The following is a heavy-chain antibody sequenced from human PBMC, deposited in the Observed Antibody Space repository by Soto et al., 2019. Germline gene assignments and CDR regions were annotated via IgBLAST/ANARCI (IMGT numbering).Heavy chain of an antibody. Sequence: EVQLVESGGGLVQPGGSLRLSCAASGFTVSSNYMSWVRQAPGKGLEWVSVIYSGGSTYYADSVKGRFTISRDNSKNTLYLHMNSLRAEDTAVYYCARDGCISTSCYGYYYYGMDVWGQGTTVTVSS. CDR2: IYSGGST. D-gene: IGHD2-2*01. J-gene: IGHJ6*02. V-gene: IGHV3-66*01. CDR3: ARDGCISTSCYGYYYYGMDV. CDR1: GFTVSSNY.